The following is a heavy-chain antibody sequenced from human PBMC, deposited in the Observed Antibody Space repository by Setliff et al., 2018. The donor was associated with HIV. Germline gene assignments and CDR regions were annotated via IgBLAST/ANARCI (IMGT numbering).Heavy chain of an antibody. CDR2: IKSKTDGGTT. Sequence: GGSLRLSCAASGFSFSSYTMNWVRQAPGKGLEWVGRIKSKTDGGTTDYAAPVKGRFTISRDNAKNSLYLQMNSLRAEDAAVYYCARARTGTTHYWGQGTLVTVSS. D-gene: IGHD1-7*01. CDR1: GFSFSSYT. CDR3: ARARTGTTHY. V-gene: IGHV3-15*01. J-gene: IGHJ4*02.